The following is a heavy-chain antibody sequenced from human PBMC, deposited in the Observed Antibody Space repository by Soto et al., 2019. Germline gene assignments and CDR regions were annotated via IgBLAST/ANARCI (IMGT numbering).Heavy chain of an antibody. V-gene: IGHV4-34*01. CDR2: INHSGST. CDR1: GGSFSGYY. CDR3: ARGLKQKDIVVVPAAHDYSNGYNFDY. D-gene: IGHD2-2*01. Sequence: SDTLSLTCAVYGGSFSGYYWSWIRQPPGKGMEWIGEINHSGSTNYNPSLKSRVTISVDTSKNQFSLKLSSVTAADTAVYYCARGLKQKDIVVVPAAHDYSNGYNFDYWGQGTLVTVSS. J-gene: IGHJ4*02.